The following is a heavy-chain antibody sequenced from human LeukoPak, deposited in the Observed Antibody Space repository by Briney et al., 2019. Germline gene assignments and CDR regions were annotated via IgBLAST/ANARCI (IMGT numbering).Heavy chain of an antibody. V-gene: IGHV1-18*01. J-gene: IGHJ4*02. CDR1: GYTFSSYG. CDR2: ISGYNGNT. CDR3: ARDSSPMVVVVIMDY. D-gene: IGHD3-22*01. Sequence: ASVKVSCKASGYTFSSYGISWVRQASGQGPEWMGWISGYNGNTEYAQKFQGRVTMTTDTSTSTAYMELKSLRSDDTAVYYCARDSSPMVVVVIMDYWGQGTLVTVSS.